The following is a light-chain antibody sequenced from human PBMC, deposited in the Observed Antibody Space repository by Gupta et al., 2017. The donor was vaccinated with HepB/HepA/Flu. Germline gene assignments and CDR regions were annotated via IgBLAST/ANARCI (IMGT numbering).Light chain of an antibody. V-gene: IGKV1-5*03. CDR2: KAS. CDR1: QSISSW. Sequence: QSPSPLSASVGDGVPITFRASQSISSWLAGYQQKTGKAPKLLIYKASRVESGEPSRVSGMGSRTVFTPTTSSLQPDDFATDDCQPEIHPSFTFGQGTKVEIK. J-gene: IGKJ4*01. CDR3: QPEIHPSFT.